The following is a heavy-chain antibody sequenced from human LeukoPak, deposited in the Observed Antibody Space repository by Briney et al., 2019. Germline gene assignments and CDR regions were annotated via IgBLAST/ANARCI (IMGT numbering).Heavy chain of an antibody. V-gene: IGHV3-30*03. CDR2: ISYDGSNK. CDR3: AGVDTAMVDVSRFDY. D-gene: IGHD5-18*01. CDR1: GFTFSSYG. J-gene: IGHJ4*02. Sequence: PGGSLRLACAASGFTFSSYGMHWVRQAPGKGLEWVAVISYDGSNKYYAVSVKGRFTISRDNTKNTLYLQMNSLRAEDTAVYYCAGVDTAMVDVSRFDYWGQGTVVTVSS.